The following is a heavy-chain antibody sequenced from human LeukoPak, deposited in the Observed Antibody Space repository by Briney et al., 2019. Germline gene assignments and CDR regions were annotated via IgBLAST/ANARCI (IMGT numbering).Heavy chain of an antibody. CDR1: GFTFNNYA. D-gene: IGHD1-26*01. CDR3: ARDHRMGATLGY. CDR2: ISYDGSNK. V-gene: IGHV3-30*04. J-gene: IGHJ4*02. Sequence: GGSLRLSCAASGFTFNNYAMHWVRQAPGKGLEWVAVISYDGSNKYYADSVQGRFTISRDNSKNTLYLQMNSLRPEDTAVYYCARDHRMGATLGYWGQGTLVTVSS.